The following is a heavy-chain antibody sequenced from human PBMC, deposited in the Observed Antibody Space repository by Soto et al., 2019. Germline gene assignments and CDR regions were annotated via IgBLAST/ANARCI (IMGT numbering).Heavy chain of an antibody. CDR1: GFIFTTYA. CDR3: ARPRGYGVFDAVDI. V-gene: IGHV3-23*01. Sequence: GGSLRLSCATSGFIFTTYAMNWVRQAPGKGLEWVSAINSNGESTFYAESVRGRFTISRDNSLNTLYLQMRSLRAEDTAVYYCARPRGYGVFDAVDIWGQGTMVTVSS. D-gene: IGHD4-17*01. J-gene: IGHJ3*02. CDR2: INSNGEST.